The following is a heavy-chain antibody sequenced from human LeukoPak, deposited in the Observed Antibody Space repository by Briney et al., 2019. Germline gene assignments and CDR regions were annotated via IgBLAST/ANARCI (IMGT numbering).Heavy chain of an antibody. V-gene: IGHV3-20*04. J-gene: IGHJ3*02. CDR1: GFPFDDYG. D-gene: IGHD6-19*01. Sequence: GGSLRLSCAASGFPFDDYGMNWVRQVPGKGLEWVSGINWNDGSTGYADSVKGRFTISRDNAKNSLYLQMNSLRAEDTALYYCARDIVLIAVAVRGSFDIWGQGTMVTVSS. CDR2: INWNDGST. CDR3: ARDIVLIAVAVRGSFDI.